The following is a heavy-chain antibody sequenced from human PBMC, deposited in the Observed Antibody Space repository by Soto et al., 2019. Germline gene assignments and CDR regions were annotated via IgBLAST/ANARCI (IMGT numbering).Heavy chain of an antibody. Sequence: GGSLRLSCAASGFTLSNNYLSWVRQAPGEGLEWVSVIYSGGSTSYADSVKGRFTISRDNSKNTLYLQMNSLRVEDTAVYYCARNLGMTGYWGQGTLVTVSS. CDR1: GFTLSNNY. D-gene: IGHD1-26*01. CDR2: IYSGGST. V-gene: IGHV3-66*01. J-gene: IGHJ4*02. CDR3: ARNLGMTGY.